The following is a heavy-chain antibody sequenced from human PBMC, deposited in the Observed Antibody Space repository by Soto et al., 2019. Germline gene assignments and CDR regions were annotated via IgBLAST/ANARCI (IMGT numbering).Heavy chain of an antibody. J-gene: IGHJ6*02. V-gene: IGHV4-31*03. CDR1: GVSISSGSYY. CDR2: IYYSGST. D-gene: IGHD1-7*01. Sequence: SDNLSLTCPVSGVSISSGSYYWSWIRQHPGKGLEWIGYIYYSGSTYYNPSLKSRVTISVDTSKNQFSLKLSSVTAADTAVYYCARGWNYVIYGMDVWGQGTTVTVSS. CDR3: ARGWNYVIYGMDV.